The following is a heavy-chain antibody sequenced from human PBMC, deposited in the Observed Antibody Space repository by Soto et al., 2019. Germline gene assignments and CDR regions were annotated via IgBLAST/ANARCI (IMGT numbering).Heavy chain of an antibody. CDR2: IYYSGST. J-gene: IGHJ4*02. V-gene: IGHV4-39*01. Sequence: PSETLSLTCTVSGGSISSSSYYWGWIRQPPGKGLEWIGSIYYSGSTYYNPSLKSRVTISVDTSKNQFSLKLSSVTAADTAVYYCARHVGHYDILTANIRPREIDYWGQGTLVTVSS. CDR3: ARHVGHYDILTANIRPREIDY. CDR1: GGSISSSSYY. D-gene: IGHD3-9*01.